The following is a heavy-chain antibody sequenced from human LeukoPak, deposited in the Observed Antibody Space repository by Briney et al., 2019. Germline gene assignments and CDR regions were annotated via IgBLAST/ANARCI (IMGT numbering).Heavy chain of an antibody. V-gene: IGHV3-64*01. Sequence: PGGSLRLSCAASGFTFSSYAMHWVRQAPGKGVEYVSAISSKRTSTYYAISVKGRFTVSRDNTQNPLYLQTGSLGAEDISVYYCAIVATAAGCPFDCGGQGPLATVS. CDR3: AIVATAAGCPFDC. CDR1: GFTFSSYA. CDR2: ISSKRTST. D-gene: IGHD6-13*01. J-gene: IGHJ4*02.